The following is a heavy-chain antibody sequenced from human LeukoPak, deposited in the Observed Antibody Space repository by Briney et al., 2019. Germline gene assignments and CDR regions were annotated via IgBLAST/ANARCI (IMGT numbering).Heavy chain of an antibody. V-gene: IGHV1-69*04. D-gene: IGHD6-13*01. CDR2: IIPILGIA. J-gene: IGHJ4*02. Sequence: SVKVSCKASGGTFSSYAISWVRQAPGQGLEWMGRIIPILGIANYAQKFQGRVTITADKSTSTAYMELSSLRSEDTAVYYCARVGDSSSWYYFDYWGQGTLVTVSS. CDR3: ARVGDSSSWYYFDY. CDR1: GGTFSSYA.